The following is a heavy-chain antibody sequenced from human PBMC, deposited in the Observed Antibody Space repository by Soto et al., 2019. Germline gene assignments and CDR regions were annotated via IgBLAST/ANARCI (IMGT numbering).Heavy chain of an antibody. J-gene: IGHJ4*02. D-gene: IGHD2-15*01. V-gene: IGHV3-9*01. CDR3: AKGSCSGGSCYYFDY. CDR2: ISWNSGSI. CDR1: GFTFDDYV. Sequence: EVQLVESGGGLVQPGRSLRLSCAASGFTFDDYVMHWVGQAPGKGLEWVSGISWNSGSIGYADSVKGRFTISRDNAKNSLYLQMNSLRAEDTALYYCAKGSCSGGSCYYFDYWGQGTLVTVSS.